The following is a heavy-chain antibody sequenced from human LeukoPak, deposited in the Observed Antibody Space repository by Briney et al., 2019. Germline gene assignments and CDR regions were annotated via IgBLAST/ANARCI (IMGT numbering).Heavy chain of an antibody. CDR1: GYTFTGYY. CDR3: ARDRLAAEGDYYYGMDV. CDR2: INPNSGGT. D-gene: IGHD6-13*01. Sequence: ASVKVSCKAFGYTFTGYYMHWVRQAPGQGLEWMGWINPNSGGTNYAQKFQGRVTMTRDTSISTAYMELSRLRSDDTAVYYCARDRLAAEGDYYYGMDVWGQGTTVTVSS. V-gene: IGHV1-2*02. J-gene: IGHJ6*02.